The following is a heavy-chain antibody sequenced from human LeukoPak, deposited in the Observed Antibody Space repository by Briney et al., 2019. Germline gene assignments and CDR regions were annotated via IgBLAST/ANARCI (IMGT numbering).Heavy chain of an antibody. Sequence: SVKVSCKASGGTFSSYAISWVRQAPGQGLEWMGRIIPILGIANYAQKFQGRVTITADKSTSAAYMELSSLRSEDTAVYYCALGYCSGGSCYPYFDYWGQGTLVTVSS. CDR3: ALGYCSGGSCYPYFDY. CDR1: GGTFSSYA. J-gene: IGHJ4*02. CDR2: IIPILGIA. D-gene: IGHD2-15*01. V-gene: IGHV1-69*04.